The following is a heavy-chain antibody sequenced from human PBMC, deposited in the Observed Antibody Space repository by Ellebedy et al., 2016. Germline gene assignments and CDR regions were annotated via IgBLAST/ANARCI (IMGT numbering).Heavy chain of an antibody. V-gene: IGHV1-2*04. CDR2: INPNSGGT. J-gene: IGHJ4*02. CDR1: GYTFTGYY. CDR3: ATVGAVAGTTQFDY. D-gene: IGHD6-19*01. Sequence: ASVKVSCKASGYTFTGYYMHWVRQAPGQGLEWMGWINPNSGGTNYAQKFQGWVTMTRDTSISTAYMELSSLRSEDTAVYYCATVGAVAGTTQFDYWGQGTLVTVSS.